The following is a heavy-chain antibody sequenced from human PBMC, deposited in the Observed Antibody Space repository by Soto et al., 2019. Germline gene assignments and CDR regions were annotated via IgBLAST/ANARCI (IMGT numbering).Heavy chain of an antibody. V-gene: IGHV5-51*01. D-gene: IGHD6-13*01. CDR1: GYSFTSYW. CDR2: IYPGDSDT. Sequence: GESLKISCKGSGYSFTSYWIGWVRQMPGKGLEWMGIIYPGDSDTRYSPSFQGQVTISADKSISTAYLQWSSLKASDTAMYYCARGSSSWDPIYYYYYGMDVWGQGTTVTVS. CDR3: ARGSSSWDPIYYYYYGMDV. J-gene: IGHJ6*02.